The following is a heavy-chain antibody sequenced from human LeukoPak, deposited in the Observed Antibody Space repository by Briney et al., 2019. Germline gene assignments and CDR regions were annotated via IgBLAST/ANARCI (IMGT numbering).Heavy chain of an antibody. CDR3: ARPYDILTGSGPGY. D-gene: IGHD3-9*01. CDR2: ISSSASSI. Sequence: PGGSLRLSCAASGFTFSSYSMNWVRQAPGKGLEWVSSISSSASSIHYADSVKGRFTISRDNAKSSLYLQMNSLRAEDTAVYYFARPYDILTGSGPGYWGQGTLGTVFS. J-gene: IGHJ4*02. V-gene: IGHV3-21*01. CDR1: GFTFSSYS.